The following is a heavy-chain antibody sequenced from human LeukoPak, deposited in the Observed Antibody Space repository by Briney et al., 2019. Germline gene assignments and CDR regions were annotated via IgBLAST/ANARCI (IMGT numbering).Heavy chain of an antibody. CDR1: GGTFSSYA. J-gene: IGHJ6*02. CDR2: IIPIFVTA. V-gene: IGHV1-69*13. D-gene: IGHD2-15*01. Sequence: SVKVSCKASGGTFSSYAISWVRQAPGQGLEWMGGIIPIFVTANYAQKFQGRVTITADESTSTAYMELSSLRSEDTAVYYCARAQDIVVVVAASHYYYYGMDVWGQGTTVTVSS. CDR3: ARAQDIVVVVAASHYYYYGMDV.